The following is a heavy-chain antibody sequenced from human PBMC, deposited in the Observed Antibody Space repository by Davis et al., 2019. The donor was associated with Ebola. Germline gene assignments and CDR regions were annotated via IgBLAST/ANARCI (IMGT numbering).Heavy chain of an antibody. CDR2: ISGSGGST. V-gene: IGHV3-23*01. Sequence: GESLKISCAASGFTFSSYGMHWVRQAPGKGLEWVSAISGSGGSTYYADSVKGRFTISRDNSKNTLYLQMNSLRAEDTAVYYCAKDEAYGDYLYYYGMDVWGQGTTVTVSS. D-gene: IGHD4-17*01. CDR1: GFTFSSYG. J-gene: IGHJ6*02. CDR3: AKDEAYGDYLYYYGMDV.